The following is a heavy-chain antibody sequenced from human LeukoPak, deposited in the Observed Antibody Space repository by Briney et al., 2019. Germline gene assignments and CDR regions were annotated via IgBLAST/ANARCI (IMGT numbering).Heavy chain of an antibody. CDR3: ARGRPYYYDSSFSHYFDY. CDR2: INHSGST. Sequence: KPSETLSLTCAVYGVSFSGYYWSWVRQPPGKGLEWVGEINHSGSTNYNPSLKSRVTISVDTSKNQFSLKLSSVTAADTAVYYCARGRPYYYDSSFSHYFDYWGQGTLVTVSS. CDR1: GVSFSGYY. J-gene: IGHJ4*02. D-gene: IGHD3-22*01. V-gene: IGHV4-34*01.